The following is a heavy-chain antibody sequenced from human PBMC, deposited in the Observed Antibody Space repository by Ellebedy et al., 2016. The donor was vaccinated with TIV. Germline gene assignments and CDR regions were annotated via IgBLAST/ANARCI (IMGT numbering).Heavy chain of an antibody. J-gene: IGHJ4*02. CDR2: INQDGSDK. Sequence: PGGSLRLSCGASGFTFSSYWMSWVRQVPGKGLEWVAHINQDGSDKQYLDSVKGRFTISRDNPKNSVHLQMNSLRDDDTAVYYCARLNGAWVALDYWGQGILVTVSS. V-gene: IGHV3-7*01. CDR3: ARLNGAWVALDY. D-gene: IGHD2-8*01. CDR1: GFTFSSYW.